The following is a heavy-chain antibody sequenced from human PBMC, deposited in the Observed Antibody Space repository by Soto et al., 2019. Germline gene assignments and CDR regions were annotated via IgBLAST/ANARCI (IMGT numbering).Heavy chain of an antibody. CDR3: ARQFYDILTGCHFDY. CDR2: IYSGGST. J-gene: IGHJ4*02. D-gene: IGHD3-9*01. V-gene: IGHV3-53*02. Sequence: EVQLVETGGGLIQPGGSLRLSCAASGFTVSSNYMRWVRQAPGKGLEWVSVIYSGGSTYYADSVKGRFTISRDNSKNTLYLQMNSLRAEDTAVYYCARQFYDILTGCHFDYWGQGTLVTVSS. CDR1: GFTVSSNY.